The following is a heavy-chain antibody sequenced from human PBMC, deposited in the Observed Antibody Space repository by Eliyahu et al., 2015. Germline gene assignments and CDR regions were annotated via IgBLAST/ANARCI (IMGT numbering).Heavy chain of an antibody. Sequence: EVQLVESGGGLVKPXGSLRLSXTASGFXFSGAXXTWXRQAPGKGLEWVGRIKSKPDGGTRDYAAPVKGRFTISRDDSKKTVFLQMNSLKIEDTAVYYCTRGSSTPGYWGQGTLVTVSS. CDR2: IKSKPDGGTR. CDR3: TRGSSTPGY. J-gene: IGHJ4*02. V-gene: IGHV3-15*01. CDR1: GFXFSGAX. D-gene: IGHD6-13*01.